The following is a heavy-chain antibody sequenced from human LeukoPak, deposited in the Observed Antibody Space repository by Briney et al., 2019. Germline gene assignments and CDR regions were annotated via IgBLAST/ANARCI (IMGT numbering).Heavy chain of an antibody. D-gene: IGHD5-12*01. CDR1: GYTFTIYD. Sequence: ASVTVSFTASGYTFTIYDINWVRQANGQGLERMGWMNPNSGNTGYAQKFQGRVTITRNTSISTAYMELSSLRSEEAAVYYCARRLPRTKLRIYGMDVWGQGATVTVSS. V-gene: IGHV1-8*01. CDR3: ARRLPRTKLRIYGMDV. CDR2: MNPNSGNT. J-gene: IGHJ6*02.